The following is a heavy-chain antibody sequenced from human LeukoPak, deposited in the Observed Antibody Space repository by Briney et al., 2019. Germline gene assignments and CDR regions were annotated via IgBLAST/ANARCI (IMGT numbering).Heavy chain of an antibody. Sequence: SETLSLTCAVYGGSFSGYYWSWIRQPPGKWLEWIGEINHSGSTNYHPSLKSRVTISVDTSKNQFSLKLSSVTAADTAVYYCARGVRGYSYGLGYYYYMDVWGKGTTVTVSS. V-gene: IGHV4-34*01. CDR2: INHSGST. CDR3: ARGVRGYSYGLGYYYYMDV. D-gene: IGHD5-18*01. CDR1: GGSFSGYY. J-gene: IGHJ6*03.